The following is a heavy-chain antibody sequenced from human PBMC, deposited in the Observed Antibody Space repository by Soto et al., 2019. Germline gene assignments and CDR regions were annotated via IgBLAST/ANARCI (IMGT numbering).Heavy chain of an antibody. CDR2: INAGNGRP. D-gene: IGHD5-12*01. V-gene: IGHV1-3*01. Sequence: GSVTVSCKAAGYTLTGYAMPWVRQAPGRRLEWMGWINAGNGRPNYAQRFRGRLTITADESTSTGYMELITLRSDDTAVYYCARELSGYNFWGQGTQVTVSS. J-gene: IGHJ4*02. CDR3: ARELSGYNF. CDR1: GYTLTGYA.